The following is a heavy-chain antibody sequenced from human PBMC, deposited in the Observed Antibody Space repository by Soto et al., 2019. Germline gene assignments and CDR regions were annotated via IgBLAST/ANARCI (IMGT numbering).Heavy chain of an antibody. D-gene: IGHD1-26*01. J-gene: IGHJ4*02. CDR2: INAGNGNT. V-gene: IGHV1-3*01. CDR3: ARVGVGATSAPFDY. Sequence: GSVKVSCKASGYTFTSYAMHWLRQAPGQRLEWMGWINAGNGNTKYSQKFQGRVTITRDTSASTAYMELSSLRSEDTAVYYCARVGVGATSAPFDYWGQGTLVTVSS. CDR1: GYTFTSYA.